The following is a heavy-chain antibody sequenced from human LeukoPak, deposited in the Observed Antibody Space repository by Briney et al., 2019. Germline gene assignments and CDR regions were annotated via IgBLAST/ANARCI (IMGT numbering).Heavy chain of an antibody. J-gene: IGHJ5*02. CDR3: ARGGYSGYDSRRVLGEFDP. CDR1: DDSITMYY. CDR2: IYYSGST. D-gene: IGHD5-12*01. Sequence: SETLSLTCSVSDDSITMYYWTWIRQPPGKGLEWIGYIYYSGSTNYNPSLKSRVTISVDTSKNQFSLKLNSVTAADTAVYYCARGGYSGYDSRRVLGEFDPWGQGTLVTVSS. V-gene: IGHV4-59*08.